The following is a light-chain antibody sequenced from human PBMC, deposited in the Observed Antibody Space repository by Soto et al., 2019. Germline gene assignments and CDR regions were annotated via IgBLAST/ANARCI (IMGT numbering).Light chain of an antibody. Sequence: EIVLTQSPGTLSLSPGERATLSCRASQSVNSNYLAWYQRKPGQAPRLLIYGASNRATDIPYRFSASGSGTAFTLTITRLEAEDFAVYYCPQYDSTPPTFGQGTKVEVK. V-gene: IGKV3-20*01. J-gene: IGKJ1*01. CDR1: QSVNSNY. CDR2: GAS. CDR3: PQYDSTPPT.